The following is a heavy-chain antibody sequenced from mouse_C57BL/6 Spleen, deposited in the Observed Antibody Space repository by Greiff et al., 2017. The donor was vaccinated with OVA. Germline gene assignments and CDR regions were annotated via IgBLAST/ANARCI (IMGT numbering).Heavy chain of an antibody. J-gene: IGHJ2*01. Sequence: QVQLQQSGAELARPGASVKLSCKASGYTFTSYGISWVKQRTGQGLEWIGEIYPRSGNTYYNEKFKGKATLTADKSSSTEYMELRSLTSEDSAVYFCARVLSYYGSSYVGYFDYWGQGTTLTVSS. CDR3: ARVLSYYGSSYVGYFDY. CDR2: IYPRSGNT. V-gene: IGHV1-81*01. D-gene: IGHD1-1*01. CDR1: GYTFTSYG.